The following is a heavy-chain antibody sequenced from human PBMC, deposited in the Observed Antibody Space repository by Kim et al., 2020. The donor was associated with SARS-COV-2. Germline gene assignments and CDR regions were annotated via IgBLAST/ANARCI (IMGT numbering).Heavy chain of an antibody. D-gene: IGHD5-12*01. V-gene: IGHV3-48*02. Sequence: GGSLRLSCAASGLSFSTSYMNWVRQAPGKGLEWLSFISARGESIFYADSVEGRFTISRDNSKNSLYLQMNYLRDEDTAVYYCARSGYGYNALGIWGQG. CDR3: ARSGYGYNALGI. CDR1: GLSFSTSY. J-gene: IGHJ4*02. CDR2: ISARGESI.